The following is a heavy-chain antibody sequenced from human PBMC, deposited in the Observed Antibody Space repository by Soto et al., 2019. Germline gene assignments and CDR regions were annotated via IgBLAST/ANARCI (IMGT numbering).Heavy chain of an antibody. CDR1: GGLFSSFA. J-gene: IGHJ4*02. V-gene: IGHV1-69*01. CDR2: IIPGFGTP. D-gene: IGHD3-16*01. Sequence: QGQLVQSGPEVKKPGSSVKVSCKDSGGLFSSFAISWVRQAPGQGLEWLGGIIPGFGTPTYAEKFQGRLTITADESTNTAYMELSSLRSGDTAVYYCGRGGGPYVWFNEFWGQGTLVTVSS. CDR3: GRGGGPYVWFNEF.